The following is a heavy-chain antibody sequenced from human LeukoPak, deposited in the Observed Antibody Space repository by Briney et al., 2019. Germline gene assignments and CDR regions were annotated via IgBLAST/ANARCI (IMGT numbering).Heavy chain of an antibody. D-gene: IGHD5-18*01. CDR3: AKIAQLWLQFLDY. CDR2: ISGSGGST. Sequence: SGGSLRLSCAASGFTFSSYAMSWVRQAPGKGLEWVSAISGSGGSTYYADSVKGRFTISRDNSKNTLYLQMNSLRAGDTAVYYCAKIAQLWLQFLDYWGQGTLVTVSS. V-gene: IGHV3-23*01. J-gene: IGHJ4*02. CDR1: GFTFSSYA.